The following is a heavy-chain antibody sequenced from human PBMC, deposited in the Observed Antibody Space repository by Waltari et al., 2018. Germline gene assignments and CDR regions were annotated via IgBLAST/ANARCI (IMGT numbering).Heavy chain of an antibody. Sequence: QLVQSGPEVKKPGTSVKVSCKASGFTFTSSAMQWVRQARGQRLEWIGCIVVGSGNTNYAQKFQERVTITRDMSTSTAYMELSSLRSEDTAVYYCAAGGDGPYPYDAFDIWGQGTMVTVSS. CDR3: AAGGDGPYPYDAFDI. CDR2: IVVGSGNT. CDR1: GFTFTSSA. D-gene: IGHD7-27*01. J-gene: IGHJ3*02. V-gene: IGHV1-58*02.